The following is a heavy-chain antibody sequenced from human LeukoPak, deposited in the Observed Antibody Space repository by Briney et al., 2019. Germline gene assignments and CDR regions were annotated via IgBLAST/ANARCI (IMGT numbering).Heavy chain of an antibody. D-gene: IGHD1-1*01. V-gene: IGHV3-11*04. CDR1: GFTFSDYY. J-gene: IGHJ4*02. CDR2: ISSSGSTI. Sequence: GGSLRLSCAASGFTFSDYYMSWLRQAPGKGLEWVSYISSSGSTIYYADSVKGRFTISRDNAKNSLYLQMNSLRADDTAVYYCARDQNWNDEGDYWGQGTLVTVSS. CDR3: ARDQNWNDEGDY.